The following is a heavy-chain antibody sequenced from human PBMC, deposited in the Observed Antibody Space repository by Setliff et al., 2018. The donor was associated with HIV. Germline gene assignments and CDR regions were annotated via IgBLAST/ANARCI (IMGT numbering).Heavy chain of an antibody. Sequence: PSETLSLTCTVSGGSISTYYWSRIRQSPGKGLEWIGYIYYSGSTKYNPSLKSRLTISVDTSKNQFSLKLRSVTAADTAFYYCARGVTHPPPFGAFDIWGLGTLVTVSS. D-gene: IGHD5-18*01. CDR3: ARGVTHPPPFGAFDI. V-gene: IGHV4-59*01. CDR1: GGSISTYY. J-gene: IGHJ3*02. CDR2: IYYSGST.